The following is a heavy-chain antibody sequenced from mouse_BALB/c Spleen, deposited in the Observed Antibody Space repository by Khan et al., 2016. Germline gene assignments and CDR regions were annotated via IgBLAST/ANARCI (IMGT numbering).Heavy chain of an antibody. CDR2: IDPSDSET. J-gene: IGHJ3*01. Sequence: QVQLQQPGAELVRPGASVKLSCKASGYTFTSYWMNWVKQRPGQGLEWIGMIDPSDSETHYNQIFKDKATLTVDKSSSTAYMQLSSLTSEDSAVYYCARDDYEAWFAYWGQGTLVTVSA. CDR3: ARDDYEAWFAY. D-gene: IGHD2-4*01. V-gene: IGHV1-61*01. CDR1: GYTFTSYW.